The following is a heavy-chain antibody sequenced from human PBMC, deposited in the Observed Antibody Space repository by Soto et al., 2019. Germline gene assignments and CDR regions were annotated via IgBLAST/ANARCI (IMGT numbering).Heavy chain of an antibody. D-gene: IGHD3-16*01. Sequence: EVLLVESGGHLVQPRESLRLSCTASGFTFSDSWMSWVRRAPGKGLEWVANITPDGNRKFYVDSVKGRFTISRDNADNSLYLQVNSLRVDDTAVYYCATSGGGHWGQGTLVTVSS. J-gene: IGHJ4*02. CDR3: ATSGGGH. V-gene: IGHV3-7*05. CDR1: GFTFSDSW. CDR2: ITPDGNRK.